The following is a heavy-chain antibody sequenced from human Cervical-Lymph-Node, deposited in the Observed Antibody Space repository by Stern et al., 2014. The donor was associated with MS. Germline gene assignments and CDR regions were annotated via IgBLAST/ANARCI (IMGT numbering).Heavy chain of an antibody. CDR2: LSRTSSYI. Sequence: EVHLVESGGGLVKPGGSLRLSCEAAGFRFSNYDMNWVRQAPGKGLEWLSVLSRTSSYIYYADSVKGRFTVSRDNAKNSLFLQIDSLRVEDTAVYYCARDGYGTNADYYGFDVWGQGTTVTVSS. CDR3: ARDGYGTNADYYGFDV. CDR1: GFRFSNYD. J-gene: IGHJ6*02. D-gene: IGHD2-8*01. V-gene: IGHV3-21*01.